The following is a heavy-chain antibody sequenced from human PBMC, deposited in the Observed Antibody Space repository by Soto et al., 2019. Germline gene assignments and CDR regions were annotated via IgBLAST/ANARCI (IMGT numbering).Heavy chain of an antibody. Sequence: QVQLVQSGAEVKKPGSSVKVSCKVSGGRFNTNAISWLRQDPGQGLEWMGGIIAIFDKANYTQKFQDRVTMTPDESTSTAYMELSSLSSDDTAVYVCTREAHGGNFESWGQGPRVTVSS. D-gene: IGHD2-15*01. CDR2: IIAIFDKA. CDR1: GGRFNTNA. CDR3: TREAHGGNFES. V-gene: IGHV1-69*05. J-gene: IGHJ4*02.